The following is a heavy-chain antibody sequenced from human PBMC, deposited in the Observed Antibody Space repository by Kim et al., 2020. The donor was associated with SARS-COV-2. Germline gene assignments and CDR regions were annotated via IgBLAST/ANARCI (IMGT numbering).Heavy chain of an antibody. CDR2: ISSNGGST. D-gene: IGHD6-13*01. Sequence: GGSLRLSCSASGFTFSSYAMHWVRQAPGKGLEYVSAISSNGGSTYYADSVKGRFTISRDNSKNTLYLQMSSLRAEDTAVYYCVKGAGSPRSSSRRKLGGPADAFDIWGQGTMVTVSS. J-gene: IGHJ3*02. CDR1: GFTFSSYA. V-gene: IGHV3-64D*09. CDR3: VKGAGSPRSSSRRKLGGPADAFDI.